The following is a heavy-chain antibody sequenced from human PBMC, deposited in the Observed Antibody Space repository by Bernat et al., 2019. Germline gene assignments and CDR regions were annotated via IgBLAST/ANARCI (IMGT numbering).Heavy chain of an antibody. J-gene: IGHJ6*02. V-gene: IGHV4-39*01. CDR2: IYYSGST. CDR1: GGSISSSSYY. Sequence: QLQLQESGPGLVKPSETLSLTCTVSGGSISSSSYYWGWIRQPPGKGLEWIASIYYSGSTYYNPSLKSRVTISVDTSKNQFSPKLSSVTGADTAVYYCARLPAAECSGGSWHFLSDGMDVWGQGTTVTVSS. CDR3: ARLPAAECSGGSWHFLSDGMDV. D-gene: IGHD2-15*01.